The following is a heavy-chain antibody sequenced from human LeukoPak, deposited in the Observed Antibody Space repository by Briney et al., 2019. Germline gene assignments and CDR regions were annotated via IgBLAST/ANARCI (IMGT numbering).Heavy chain of an antibody. CDR3: ARDYYSSTSSYFDC. V-gene: IGHV3-23*01. Sequence: GGSLRLSCAASGFTFSNYGMSWVRQAPGKGLEWVSGISGGTAYYADSVKGRFTTSRDNSESTLYLQMNRLRAEDTAIYLCARDYYSSTSSYFDCWGQGTLVTVSS. D-gene: IGHD2-2*01. CDR2: ISGGTA. CDR1: GFTFSNYG. J-gene: IGHJ4*02.